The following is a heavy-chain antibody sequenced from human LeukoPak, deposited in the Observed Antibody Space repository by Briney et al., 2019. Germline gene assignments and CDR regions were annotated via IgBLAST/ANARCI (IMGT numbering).Heavy chain of an antibody. Sequence: ASVKVSCKVSGYTLTELSMHWVRQAPGKGLEWMGGFDPEDGETIYAQKFQGRVTMTRNTSISTAYMELSSLRSEDTAVYYCARGGGTYSSSWHWGQGTLVTVSS. J-gene: IGHJ4*02. D-gene: IGHD6-13*01. CDR3: ARGGGTYSSSWH. CDR2: FDPEDGET. CDR1: GYTLTELS. V-gene: IGHV1-24*01.